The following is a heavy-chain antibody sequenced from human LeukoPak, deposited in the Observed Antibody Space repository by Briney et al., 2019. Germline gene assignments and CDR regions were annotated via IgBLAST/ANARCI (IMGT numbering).Heavy chain of an antibody. CDR2: IYHSGST. Sequence: SETLSLTCTVSGGSLSSGGYYWSWIRQPPGKGLEWIGHIYHSGSTYYNPSLKSRVTISVDRSKNQFSLKLSSVTAADTAVYYCARGGKYCSGGSCYSAYNWFDPWGQGTLVTVSS. CDR1: GGSLSSGGYY. V-gene: IGHV4-30-2*01. CDR3: ARGGKYCSGGSCYSAYNWFDP. D-gene: IGHD2-15*01. J-gene: IGHJ5*02.